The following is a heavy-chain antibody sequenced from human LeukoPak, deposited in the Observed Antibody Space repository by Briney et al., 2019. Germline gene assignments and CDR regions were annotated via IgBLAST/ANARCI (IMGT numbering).Heavy chain of an antibody. CDR2: INSDGSST. V-gene: IGHV3-74*01. Sequence: GGSLRLSCAASGFTFSSYWIHWVRQAPGEGLVWVSRINSDGSSTSYADSVKGRFTISRDNAKNTLYLQMNSLRAEDTAVYYCTYDSGGYYYSGAFDIWGQGTMVTVSS. CDR1: GFTFSSYW. D-gene: IGHD3-22*01. J-gene: IGHJ3*02. CDR3: TYDSGGYYYSGAFDI.